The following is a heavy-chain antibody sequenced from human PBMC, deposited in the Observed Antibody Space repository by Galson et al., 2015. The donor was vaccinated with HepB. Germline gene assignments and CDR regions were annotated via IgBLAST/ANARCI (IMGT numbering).Heavy chain of an antibody. CDR3: AKDIVGGYYSGMDV. CDR1: GFTFDDYA. CDR2: ISWNSGSI. J-gene: IGHJ6*02. D-gene: IGHD1-26*01. V-gene: IGHV3-9*01. Sequence: LRLSCAASGFTFDDYAMHWVRQAPGKGLEWVSGISWNSGSIGYADSVKGRFTISRDNAKNSLYLQMNSLRAEDTALYYCAKDIVGGYYSGMDVWGQGTTVTVSS.